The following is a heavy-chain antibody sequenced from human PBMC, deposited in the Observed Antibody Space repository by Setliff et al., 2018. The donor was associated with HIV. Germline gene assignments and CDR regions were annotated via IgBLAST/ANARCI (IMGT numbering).Heavy chain of an antibody. CDR2: IYYSGNT. J-gene: IGHJ6*03. V-gene: IGHV4-31*03. Sequence: SETLSLTCTVSGGSISSGGYFWSWIRQLPGKGLEWIGYIYYSGNTYYNPSLKSRVSISVDTSKNQLSLKLRSVTAADTAVYFCARGGASGYYYYMDVWGKGTTVTVSS. D-gene: IGHD3-16*01. CDR3: ARGGASGYYYYMDV. CDR1: GGSISSGGYF.